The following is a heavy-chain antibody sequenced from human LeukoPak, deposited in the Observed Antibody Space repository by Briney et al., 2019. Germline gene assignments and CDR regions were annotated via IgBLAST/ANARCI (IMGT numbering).Heavy chain of an antibody. CDR2: ISSSSSYI. J-gene: IGHJ4*02. Sequence: PGGSLRLSCAASGFTFGNYNMNWVRQAPGKGLEWVSSISSSSSYIYYADSVKGRFTISRDNAKNSLYLQMNSLRAEDTALYYCAKESKNCSSTSCYGGYFDYWGQGTLVTVSS. CDR1: GFTFGNYN. D-gene: IGHD2-2*01. V-gene: IGHV3-21*04. CDR3: AKESKNCSSTSCYGGYFDY.